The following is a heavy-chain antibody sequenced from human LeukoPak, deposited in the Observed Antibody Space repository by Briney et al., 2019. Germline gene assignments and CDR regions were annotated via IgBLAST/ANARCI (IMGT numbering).Heavy chain of an antibody. J-gene: IGHJ5*02. CDR2: VSPDGNTK. D-gene: IGHD6-13*01. V-gene: IGHV3-30-3*02. CDR1: GFTISNYPA. CDR3: ASAVREQQP. Sequence: GGSLRLSCAASGFTISNYPAMHWVRQAPGKGLEWVAAVSPDGNTKLYTDSVKGRFTISRDNAKNSLYLQMNSLRAEDTAVYYCASAVREQQPWGQGTLVTVSS.